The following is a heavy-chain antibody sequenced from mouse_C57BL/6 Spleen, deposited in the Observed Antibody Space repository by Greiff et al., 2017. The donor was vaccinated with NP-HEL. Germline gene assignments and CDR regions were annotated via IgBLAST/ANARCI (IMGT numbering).Heavy chain of an antibody. D-gene: IGHD1-1*01. CDR2: TNPTNGRT. CDR3: ARIKKIVATYFDY. V-gene: IGHV1S81*02. Sequence: VQLQQSGAELVKAGASVKMSCKASGYTFTSYWMHWVKQRLGQGLEWFAETNPTNGRTYYNEKFKSKATLTVDKSSSTAYMLLSGPTFEDSAVYHGARIKKIVATYFDYWGQGTTLTVSS. CDR1: GYTFTSYW. J-gene: IGHJ2*01.